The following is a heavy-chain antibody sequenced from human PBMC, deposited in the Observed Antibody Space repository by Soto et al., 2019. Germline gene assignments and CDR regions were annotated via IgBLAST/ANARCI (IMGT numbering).Heavy chain of an antibody. D-gene: IGHD2-8*01. CDR2: IHPSGDT. CDR1: GYKFTTYF. J-gene: IGHJ1*01. Sequence: QVQLVQSGAEVKKPGASVKVACKASGYKFTTYFIHWVRQAPGQGLEWMGMIHPSGDTGYGQKFRGSVTMTIDTSTTTAYMELRNLTSEDTAIYFSVRGYCTTTPCSGDFQHWGQGTLVTVSS. CDR3: VRGYCTTTPCSGDFQH. V-gene: IGHV1-46*01.